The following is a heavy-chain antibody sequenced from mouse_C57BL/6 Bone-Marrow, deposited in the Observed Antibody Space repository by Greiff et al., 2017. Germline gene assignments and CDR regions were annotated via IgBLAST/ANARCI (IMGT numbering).Heavy chain of an antibody. CDR1: GYSFTGYF. CDR3: ARGYSYYAMDY. Sequence: VQLQQSGPELVKPGDSVKISCKASGYSFTGYFMNWVMQSHGKSLEWIGRINPYNGDTFYNQKFKGKATLTVDKSSSTAHMELRSLTSEDSAVYYCARGYSYYAMDYWGQGTSVTVSS. D-gene: IGHD1-1*01. J-gene: IGHJ4*01. V-gene: IGHV1-20*01. CDR2: INPYNGDT.